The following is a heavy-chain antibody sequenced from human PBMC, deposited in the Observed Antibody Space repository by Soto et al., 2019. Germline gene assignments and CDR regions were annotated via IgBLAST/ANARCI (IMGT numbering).Heavy chain of an antibody. CDR3: AKGYSGYHYMDV. J-gene: IGHJ6*03. Sequence: PGGSLRLSCAASVLPFDDYAMHWVRQAPGKGLEWVSGISWNSGNRGYADSAKGRFTISRDNAKNSLYLQMNRLRAEDTALYYSAKGYSGYHYMDVWGKGTTVTVSS. CDR1: VLPFDDYA. CDR2: ISWNSGNR. V-gene: IGHV3-9*01. D-gene: IGHD1-26*01.